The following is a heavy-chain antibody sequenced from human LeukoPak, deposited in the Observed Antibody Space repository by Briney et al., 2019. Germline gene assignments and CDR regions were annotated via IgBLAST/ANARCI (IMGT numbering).Heavy chain of an antibody. V-gene: IGHV3-48*01. CDR2: ISSSSSSR. CDR1: GFTFSSHS. Sequence: PGGSLRLSCAASGFTFSSHSMNWVRQAPGKGLEWVSYISSSSSSRYYADSVKGRFTISRDDARNSLYLQMNSLRAEDTAVYYCARMSGPRLPGYWGQGALVTVSS. D-gene: IGHD3-3*01. J-gene: IGHJ4*02. CDR3: ARMSGPRLPGY.